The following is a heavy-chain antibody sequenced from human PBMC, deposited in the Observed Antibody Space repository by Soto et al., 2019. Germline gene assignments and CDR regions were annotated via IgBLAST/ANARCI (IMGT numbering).Heavy chain of an antibody. J-gene: IGHJ4*02. CDR3: AKSRKSDSRDIDY. CDR1: GFTFSSYG. CDR2: ISYYLSNK. Sequence: GGSLRLSCAASGFTFSSYGMHWVRQAPVNGLEFVAVISYYLSNKYYADSVKGRFTISRYNSKNTPYLQMNSLRAEDTAVYYCAKSRKSDSRDIDYWGQGTLVTVSS. V-gene: IGHV3-30*18.